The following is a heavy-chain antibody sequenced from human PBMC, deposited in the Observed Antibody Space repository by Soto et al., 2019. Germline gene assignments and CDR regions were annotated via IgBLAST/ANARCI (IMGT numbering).Heavy chain of an antibody. CDR2: IRNKANSYTT. CDR3: ARGSYGAYVGWFDP. D-gene: IGHD5-12*01. CDR1: GFTFSDHY. V-gene: IGHV3-72*01. Sequence: EVQLVESGGGLVQPGGSLRLSCAASGFTFSDHYMDWVRQAPGKGLEWVGRIRNKANSYTTQYAASVKGRFTISRDDSQNSLYLQMKSLKTEDTAVYYCARGSYGAYVGWFDPWGQGTLVTVSS. J-gene: IGHJ5*02.